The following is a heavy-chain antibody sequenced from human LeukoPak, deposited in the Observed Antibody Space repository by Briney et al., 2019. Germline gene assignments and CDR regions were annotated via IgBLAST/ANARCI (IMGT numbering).Heavy chain of an antibody. V-gene: IGHV3-48*01. CDR1: GFTFSSYS. CDR2: ISSSSSTI. Sequence: KPGGTLRLSCAASGFTFSSYSRNWVRQAPGKGLEWVSYISSSSSTIYYADSVKGRFTISRDNAKNSLYLQMNSLRAEDTAVYYCAREEAYMDVWGKGTTVTVSS. CDR3: AREEAYMDV. J-gene: IGHJ6*03.